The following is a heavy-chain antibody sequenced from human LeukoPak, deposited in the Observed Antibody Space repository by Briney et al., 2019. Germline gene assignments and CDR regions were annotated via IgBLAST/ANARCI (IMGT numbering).Heavy chain of an antibody. Sequence: PSETLSLTCTVPGGSISSSSYYWGWIRQPPGKGLEWLGSIYYSGSTYYNPSLKSRVTISVDTSKNQFSLKLSSVTAADTAVYYCARPFPYCGGDCYKYYFDYWGQGTLVTVSS. CDR2: IYYSGST. CDR1: GGSISSSSYY. V-gene: IGHV4-39*01. D-gene: IGHD2-21*02. J-gene: IGHJ4*02. CDR3: ARPFPYCGGDCYKYYFDY.